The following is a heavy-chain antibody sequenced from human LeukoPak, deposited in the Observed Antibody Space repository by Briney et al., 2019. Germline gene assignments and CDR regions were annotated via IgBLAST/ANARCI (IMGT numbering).Heavy chain of an antibody. CDR3: AKASPREDVVVPAAIPGYYYYYMDV. D-gene: IGHD2-2*02. Sequence: GGSLRLSCAASGFTFSSYAMSWVRQAPGKGLEWVSAISGSGGSTYYADSVKGRFTISRDNSKNTLYLQMNSLRAEDTAVYYCAKASPREDVVVPAAIPGYYYYYMDVWGKGTTVTVSS. CDR1: GFTFSSYA. J-gene: IGHJ6*03. V-gene: IGHV3-23*01. CDR2: ISGSGGST.